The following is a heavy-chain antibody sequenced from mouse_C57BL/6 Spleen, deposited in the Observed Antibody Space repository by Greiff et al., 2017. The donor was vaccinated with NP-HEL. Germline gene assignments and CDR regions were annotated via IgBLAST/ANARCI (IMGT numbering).Heavy chain of an antibody. Sequence: EVKVVESGGGLVKPGGSLKLSCAASGFTFSDYGMHWVRQAPEKGLEWVAYISSGSSTIYYADTVKGRFTISRDNAKNTLFLQMTSLRSEDTAMYYCARIYDGYYGGAMDYWGQGTSVTVSS. V-gene: IGHV5-17*01. CDR2: ISSGSSTI. CDR1: GFTFSDYG. J-gene: IGHJ4*01. CDR3: ARIYDGYYGGAMDY. D-gene: IGHD2-3*01.